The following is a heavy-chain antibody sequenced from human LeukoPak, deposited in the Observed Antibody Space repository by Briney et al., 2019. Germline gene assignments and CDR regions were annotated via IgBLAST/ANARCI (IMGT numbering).Heavy chain of an antibody. D-gene: IGHD6-13*01. J-gene: IGHJ4*02. CDR1: GYTFTGYY. V-gene: IGHV1-2*06. Sequence: ASVKVSCKASGYTFTGYYMHWARQAPGQGLEWMGRINPNSGGTNYAQKFQGRVTMTRDTSISTAYMDLSRLRSDDTAVYHCAREPLDSSSWSYYFDYWGQGTLVTVSS. CDR2: INPNSGGT. CDR3: AREPLDSSSWSYYFDY.